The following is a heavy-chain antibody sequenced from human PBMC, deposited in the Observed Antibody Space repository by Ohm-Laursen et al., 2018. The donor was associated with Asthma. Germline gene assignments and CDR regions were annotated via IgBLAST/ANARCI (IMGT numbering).Heavy chain of an antibody. CDR3: AGNGPGWELPGRECSLHL. D-gene: IGHD2-15*01. CDR2: ISTASTFI. J-gene: IGHJ1*01. Sequence: SLRLSCAASGYSFSLYSIHWIRQAPGKGLQWVASISTASTFIYYADSVRGRFTTSRDNAKDLVYLQVNSLRAEDTALYCCAGNGPGWELPGRECSLHLWGEGTLVTVSS. V-gene: IGHV3-21*01. CDR1: GYSFSLYS.